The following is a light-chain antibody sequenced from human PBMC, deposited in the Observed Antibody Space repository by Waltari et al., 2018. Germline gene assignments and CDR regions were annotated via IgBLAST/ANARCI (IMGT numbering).Light chain of an antibody. Sequence: QSVLTQAPSMSGAPGQRVTISCTGRGPNIRAGFDVTWYQQLPRAAPKLLIYGSTSRPLGVPDRFFGSTSGTSASLVIIGLQPEDEAVYYCQSYDTSLSVVFGGGTKLTVL. J-gene: IGLJ3*02. CDR2: GST. CDR1: GPNIRAGFD. CDR3: QSYDTSLSVV. V-gene: IGLV1-40*01.